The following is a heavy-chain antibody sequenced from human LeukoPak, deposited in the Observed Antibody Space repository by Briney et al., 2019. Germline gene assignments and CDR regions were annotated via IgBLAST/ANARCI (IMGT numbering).Heavy chain of an antibody. J-gene: IGHJ6*03. CDR3: ARKGYSYAYYYMDV. Sequence: SETLSLTCAVSGSSIGSGYYWGWIRQPPGKGLEWIGNIYRSGSTYYNPSLKSRVTISVDTSKNQFALKLSSVTAADTAVYYCARKGYSYAYYYMDVWGKGTTVTVSS. D-gene: IGHD5-18*01. CDR2: IYRSGST. CDR1: GSSIGSGYY. V-gene: IGHV4-38-2*01.